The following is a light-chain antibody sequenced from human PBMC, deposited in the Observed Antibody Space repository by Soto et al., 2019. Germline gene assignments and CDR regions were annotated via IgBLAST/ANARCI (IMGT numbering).Light chain of an antibody. J-gene: IGKJ4*01. CDR2: GAS. CDR1: QSVSSN. Sequence: EIVMTQSPATLSVSPGERATLSCRASQSVSSNLAWYQQKAGQAPRLVIYGASTRATGIPDRFSGSGSGTEFTLTISSLQSEDVAVYYCQQYNKWPLTFGGGTKVEIK. CDR3: QQYNKWPLT. V-gene: IGKV3-15*01.